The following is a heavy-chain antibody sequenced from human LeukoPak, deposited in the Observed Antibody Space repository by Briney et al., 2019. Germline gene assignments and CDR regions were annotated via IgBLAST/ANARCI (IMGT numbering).Heavy chain of an antibody. CDR1: GGSISSYY. D-gene: IGHD6-19*01. CDR2: IYYSGST. CDR3: ARHDTVAASQIFDY. Sequence: PSETLSLTCTVSGGSISSYYWSWIRQPPGKGLEWIGYIYYSGSTNYNPSLKSRVTISVDTSKNQFSLKLSSVTAADTAVYYCARHDTVAASQIFDYWGQGTLVTVSS. J-gene: IGHJ4*02. V-gene: IGHV4-59*08.